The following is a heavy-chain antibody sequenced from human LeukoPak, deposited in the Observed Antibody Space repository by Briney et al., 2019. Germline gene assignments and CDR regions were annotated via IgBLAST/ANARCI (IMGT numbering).Heavy chain of an antibody. CDR2: IYCSGST. J-gene: IGHJ4*02. CDR3: ARSSGWPRTLLDY. V-gene: IGHV4-31*03. CDR1: GGSISSGGYY. D-gene: IGHD6-19*01. Sequence: SQTLSLTCTVSGGSISSGGYYWSWIRQHPGKGLEWIGYIYCSGSTYYNPSLKSRVTISVDTSKNQFSLKLSSVTAADTAVYYCARSSGWPRTLLDYWGQGTLVTVSS.